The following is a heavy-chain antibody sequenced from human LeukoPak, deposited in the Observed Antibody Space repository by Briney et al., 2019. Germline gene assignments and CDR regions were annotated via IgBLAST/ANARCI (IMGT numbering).Heavy chain of an antibody. J-gene: IGHJ4*02. CDR3: ARATGYSSSWYGYFDY. Sequence: GGSLRLSCAASGFTVSSNYMSWVRQAPGKGLEWVSVIYSGGSTYYADSVKGRFTISRHNSKNTLYLQMNSLRAEDTAVYYCARATGYSSSWYGYFDYWGQGTLVTVSS. V-gene: IGHV3-53*04. CDR2: IYSGGST. CDR1: GFTVSSNY. D-gene: IGHD6-13*01.